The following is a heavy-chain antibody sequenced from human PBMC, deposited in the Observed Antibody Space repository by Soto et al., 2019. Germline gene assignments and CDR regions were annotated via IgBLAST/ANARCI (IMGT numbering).Heavy chain of an antibody. D-gene: IGHD6-25*01. CDR2: IIPIFGTA. V-gene: IGHV1-69*13. J-gene: IGHJ6*02. CDR1: GGTFSSYA. Sequence: AVKVSCKASGGTFSSYAISWVRQAPGQGLEWMGGIIPIFGTANYAQKFQGRVTITADESTSTAYMELSSLRSEDTAVYYCARLVSVRVYYYYGMDVWGQGTTVTVSS. CDR3: ARLVSVRVYYYYGMDV.